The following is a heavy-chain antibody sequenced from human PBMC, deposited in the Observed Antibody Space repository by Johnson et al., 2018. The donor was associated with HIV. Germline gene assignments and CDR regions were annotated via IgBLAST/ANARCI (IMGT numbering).Heavy chain of an antibody. J-gene: IGHJ3*02. CDR1: GFTFSSYA. CDR2: ISYDGSNK. CDR3: AKGRARGSIDAFDI. Sequence: QVQLVESGGGVVQPGRSLRLSCAASGFTFSSYAMHWVRQAPGKGLEWVALISYDGSNKYYADSVKGRFTISRDNSKNTLYLQMNSLRAEDTGVYYCAKGRARGSIDAFDIWGQGTMVTVSS. V-gene: IGHV3-30-3*01. D-gene: IGHD2/OR15-2a*01.